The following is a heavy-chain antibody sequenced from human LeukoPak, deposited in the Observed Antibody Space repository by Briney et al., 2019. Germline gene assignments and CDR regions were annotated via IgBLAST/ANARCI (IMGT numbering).Heavy chain of an antibody. V-gene: IGHV4-4*07. CDR2: IYSTGSST. D-gene: IGHD2-15*01. Sequence: SETLSLTCTVSGGSVSDSYWSWVRQPAEKGLEWIGRIYSTGSSTNYNPSLKSRVTIFLDTSKNQFSLKLSYVTATDTATYYCARLTASSGYWGQGTLVTVSS. J-gene: IGHJ4*02. CDR3: ARLTASSGY. CDR1: GGSVSDSY.